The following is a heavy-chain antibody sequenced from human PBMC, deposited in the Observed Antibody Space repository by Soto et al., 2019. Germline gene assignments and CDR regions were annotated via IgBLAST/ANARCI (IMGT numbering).Heavy chain of an antibody. D-gene: IGHD2-15*01. Sequence: PGGSLRLSCAASGFTFSSYSMNWVRQAPGKGLEWVSSISSSSSYIYYADSVKGRFTISRDNAKNSLYLQMNSLRAEDPAVYYCAGGPPPKTPWAGASPHYSSKVLAVGGQGTPVPVSS. CDR3: AGGPPPKTPWAGASPHYSSKVLAV. CDR2: ISSSSSYI. J-gene: IGHJ4*02. CDR1: GFTFSSYS. V-gene: IGHV3-21*01.